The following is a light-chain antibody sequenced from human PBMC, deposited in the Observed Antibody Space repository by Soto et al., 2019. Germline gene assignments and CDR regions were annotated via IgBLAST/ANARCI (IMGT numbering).Light chain of an antibody. CDR1: SSDVGSYNL. Sequence: QSLLTQPASVSGSPGQSITISCTGTSSDVGSYNLVSWYQQHPGKAPKLMIYEGSKRPSGVSNRFSGSKSGNTASLTISGLQAEDEADYYCCSYAGSSTFYVFGTGTRSP. V-gene: IGLV2-23*01. CDR3: CSYAGSSTFYV. CDR2: EGS. J-gene: IGLJ1*01.